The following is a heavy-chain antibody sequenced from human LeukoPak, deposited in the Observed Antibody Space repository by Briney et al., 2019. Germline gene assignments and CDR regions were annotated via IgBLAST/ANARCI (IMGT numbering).Heavy chain of an antibody. J-gene: IGHJ4*02. Sequence: GGSLRLSCAASGFTFSSYEMNWVRQAPGKGLEWVSSISSSGSTIYYADSVKGRFTISRDNAKNSLYLQMNSLRAEDTAVYYCARGGMMAAAFDYWGQGTLVTVSS. CDR1: GFTFSSYE. CDR3: ARGGMMAAAFDY. V-gene: IGHV3-48*03. CDR2: ISSSGSTI. D-gene: IGHD5-24*01.